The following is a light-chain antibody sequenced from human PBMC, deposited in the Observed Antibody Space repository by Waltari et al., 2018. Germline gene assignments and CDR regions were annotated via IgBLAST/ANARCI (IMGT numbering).Light chain of an antibody. V-gene: IGKV3-20*01. J-gene: IGKJ4*01. CDR2: GAS. Sequence: EIVLTQSPGPLSLSPGERATLSCRASQSVSSVSVALYQQKSGQTPRLLIYGASTRASGIPDRFSGSGSGTDFTLTISSLEPEDFAVYHCQQYGTSPTFGGGTRVEIK. CDR3: QQYGTSPT. CDR1: QSVSSVS.